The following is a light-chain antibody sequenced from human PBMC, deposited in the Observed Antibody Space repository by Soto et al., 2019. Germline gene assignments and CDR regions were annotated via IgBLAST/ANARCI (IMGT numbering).Light chain of an antibody. CDR2: HAS. CDR3: QHRGA. Sequence: DIPMTQSPSTLSASVGDRVTITCRASQTITGWLAWYQQKPGKAPKLLIYHASSVENGVPSRFSGSGFETEFTLTISSLQPDDSATYYCQHRGAFGQGTKVEIK. CDR1: QTITGW. V-gene: IGKV1-5*01. J-gene: IGKJ1*01.